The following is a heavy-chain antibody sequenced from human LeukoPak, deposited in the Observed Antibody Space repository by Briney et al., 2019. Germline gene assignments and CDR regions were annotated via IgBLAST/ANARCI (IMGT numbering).Heavy chain of an antibody. V-gene: IGHV1-18*01. CDR2: ISAYNGNT. Sequence: ASVKVSCKASGYTFTSYGISWVRQAPGQGLEWMGWISAYNGNTNYVQKLQGRVTMTTDTTTSTAYMELRSLRSDDTAVYYCARDDPYYDFWSGYLYNWFDPWGQGTLVTVSS. D-gene: IGHD3-3*01. CDR1: GYTFTSYG. J-gene: IGHJ5*02. CDR3: ARDDPYYDFWSGYLYNWFDP.